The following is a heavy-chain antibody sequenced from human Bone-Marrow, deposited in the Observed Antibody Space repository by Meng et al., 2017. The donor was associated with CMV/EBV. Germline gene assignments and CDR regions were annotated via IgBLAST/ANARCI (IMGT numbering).Heavy chain of an antibody. CDR3: ARGAVPKGMDV. V-gene: IGHV4-59*11. J-gene: IGHJ6*02. Sequence: SETLSLTCTVSGGSISRHYWSWIRQPPGKGLEWIGYIYHTERTNYNPSLKSRITISVDTSKNHFSLKLSSVTAVDTAVYYCARGAVPKGMDVWGQGTTVTVS. CDR1: GGSISRHY. D-gene: IGHD6-19*01. CDR2: IYHTERT.